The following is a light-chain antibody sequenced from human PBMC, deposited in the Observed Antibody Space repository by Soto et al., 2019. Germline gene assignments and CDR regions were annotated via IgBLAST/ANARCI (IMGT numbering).Light chain of an antibody. CDR1: QSVSSY. CDR3: QQYGSSPPT. CDR2: GAS. Sequence: EIVLTQSPATLSLSPGDRATLSCRASQSVSSYLAWYQQKPGQAPRLLIYGASSRATGIPDRFSGSGSGTDFTLTISRLEPEDFAVYYCQQYGSSPPTFGQGTKVEIK. V-gene: IGKV3-20*01. J-gene: IGKJ1*01.